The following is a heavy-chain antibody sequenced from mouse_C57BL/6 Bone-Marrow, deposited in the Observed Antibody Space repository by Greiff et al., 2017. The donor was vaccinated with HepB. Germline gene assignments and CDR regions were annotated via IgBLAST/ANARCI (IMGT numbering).Heavy chain of an antibody. J-gene: IGHJ1*03. CDR2: ISSGSSTI. V-gene: IGHV5-17*01. D-gene: IGHD2-1*01. CDR1: GFTFSDYG. CDR3: ARLGRSTMLTTKGWYFDV. Sequence: EVKLLESGGGLVKPGGSLKLSCAASGFTFSDYGMHWVRQAPEKGLEWVAYISSGSSTIYYADTVKGRFTISRDKAKNTLFLQMTSLRSEDTAMYYCARLGRSTMLTTKGWYFDVWGTGTTVTVSS.